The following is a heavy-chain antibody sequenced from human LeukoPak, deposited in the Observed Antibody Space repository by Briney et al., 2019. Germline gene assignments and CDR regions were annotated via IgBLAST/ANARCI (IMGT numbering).Heavy chain of an antibody. J-gene: IGHJ3*02. CDR3: ARDSGMWLGTRYAFDI. CDR1: GFTFDDFG. Sequence: GGSLRLSCAASGFTFDDFGMSWVRQVPGKGLEWVSGINWNGVKTHYADSVKGRFTVSRDNAKNTLYLRMNSLRADDTAFYHCARDSGMWLGTRYAFDIWGQGTMVTVSS. CDR2: INWNGVKT. V-gene: IGHV3-20*01. D-gene: IGHD3-10*01.